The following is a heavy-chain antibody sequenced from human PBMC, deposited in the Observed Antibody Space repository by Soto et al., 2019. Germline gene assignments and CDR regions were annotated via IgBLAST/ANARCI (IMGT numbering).Heavy chain of an antibody. CDR3: ARTDCSSTSCYNYYYYGMDV. D-gene: IGHD2-2*01. V-gene: IGHV1-3*01. CDR2: INPGNGDT. CDR1: GYTFTSYG. Sequence: GASVKVSCKASGYTFTSYGIHWVRQAPGQRLEWMGWINPGNGDTKYSQKFQGRVTITRDTSATTAYMELSSLRSEDSAVFYCARTDCSSTSCYNYYYYGMDVWGQGTTVTVSS. J-gene: IGHJ6*02.